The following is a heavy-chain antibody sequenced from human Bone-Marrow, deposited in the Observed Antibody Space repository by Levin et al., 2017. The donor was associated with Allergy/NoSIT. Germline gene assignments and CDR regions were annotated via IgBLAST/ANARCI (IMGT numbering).Heavy chain of an antibody. CDR3: ARLTECFGGACYSYGWLDP. D-gene: IGHD2-15*01. CDR1: GDSIRDSY. V-gene: IGHV4-4*08. Sequence: PSETLSLTCTVSGDSIRDSYWTWIRQPPGQGLEWIGHIQTIGSTSYNPSLESRVAISIDTSKKQVSLTLNSVTATDTAVYYCARLTECFGGACYSYGWLDPWGQGILVTVSS. CDR2: IQTIGST. J-gene: IGHJ5*02.